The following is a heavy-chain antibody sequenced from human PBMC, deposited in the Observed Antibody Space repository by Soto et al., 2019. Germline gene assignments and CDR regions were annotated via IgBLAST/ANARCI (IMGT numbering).Heavy chain of an antibody. D-gene: IGHD3-3*01. CDR2: ISYSGST. J-gene: IGHJ5*02. CDR3: ARDVGPQHETGYYDFWSGKNNWFDP. CDR1: GGSISGHY. V-gene: IGHV4-59*11. Sequence: SETLSLTXTVSGGSISGHYWSWIRQPPGKGLQYIGYISYSGSTNYNPSLKSRVTISVDTSNNQFSLRLSSVTAADTAVYYCARDVGPQHETGYYDFWSGKNNWFDPWGQGTLVTVSS.